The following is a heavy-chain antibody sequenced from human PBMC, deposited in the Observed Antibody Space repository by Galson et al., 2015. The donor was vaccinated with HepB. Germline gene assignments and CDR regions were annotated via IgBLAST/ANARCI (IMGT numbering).Heavy chain of an antibody. CDR1: GFTFSSYA. J-gene: IGHJ5*01. D-gene: IGHD4-23*01. CDR2: ISGSGGST. V-gene: IGHV3-23*01. Sequence: SLRLSCAASGFTFSSYAMSGVRQAPGKGLEWVSGISGSGGSTYYVDSVKGRFTISRDNSKKTLYVQMNSLRAEDTAVYYCAKDAHDYGDNGEWFDYWGQGTLVTVSS. CDR3: AKDAHDYGDNGEWFDY.